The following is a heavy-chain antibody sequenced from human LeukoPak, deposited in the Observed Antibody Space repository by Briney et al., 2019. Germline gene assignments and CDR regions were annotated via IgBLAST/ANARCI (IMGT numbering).Heavy chain of an antibody. D-gene: IGHD3-16*01. J-gene: IGHJ4*02. CDR2: IRSKANSYAT. V-gene: IGHV3-73*01. CDR1: GFIFSGAA. CDR3: TTAPGGGIDY. Sequence: GGSLRLSCAASGFIFSGAAVHWVRQASGKGPEWIGRIRSKANSYATAYAASVKGRFTISRDDSKNTAYLQMNSLKTEDTAVYYCTTAPGGGIDYWGQGTLVTVSS.